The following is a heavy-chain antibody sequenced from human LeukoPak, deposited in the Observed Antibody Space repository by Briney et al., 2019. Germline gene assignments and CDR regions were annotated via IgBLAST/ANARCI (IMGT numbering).Heavy chain of an antibody. CDR3: AKDRCSNGIGCYYYYMEV. D-gene: IGHD2-8*01. CDR1: AFTFSSYG. V-gene: IGHV3-30*02. CDR2: IQYDRTNE. Sequence: GWSLRLSCAASAFTFSSYGMHWVRQAPGKGLEWVAYIQYDRTNEQYAHSVKGRFRISRDNSNNILYLQMNSLRTEDTAVYYCAKDRCSNGIGCYYYYMEVWGKGTTVTISS. J-gene: IGHJ6*03.